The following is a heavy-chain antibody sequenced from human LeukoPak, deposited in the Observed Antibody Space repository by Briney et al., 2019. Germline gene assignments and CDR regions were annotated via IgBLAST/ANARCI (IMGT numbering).Heavy chain of an antibody. CDR1: GITFRNYW. CDR2: INSDGSST. J-gene: IGHJ4*02. V-gene: IGHV3-74*01. D-gene: IGHD6-19*01. CDR3: ARVYASGCLDC. Sequence: GGSLRLSCAASGITFRNYWMHWVRQAPGKGLVWVSRINSDGSSTSYADSVKGRFTISRDNAKNTLFLQMNSLRAEDTAVYYCARVYASGCLDCWGQGTLVTVSS.